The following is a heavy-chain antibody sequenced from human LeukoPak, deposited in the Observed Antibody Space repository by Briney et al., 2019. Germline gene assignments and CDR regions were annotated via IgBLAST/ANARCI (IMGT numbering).Heavy chain of an antibody. D-gene: IGHD3-10*01. CDR3: ARRAFGDLFKVLDY. J-gene: IGHJ4*02. CDR2: ISSSSNYI. V-gene: IGHV3-21*01. Sequence: GGSLRLSCAASGFTFSSYSMDWVRQAPGKGLEWVSSISSSSNYIYYADSVKGRFTISRDNAKNSLYLQMNSLRAEDTAVYYCARRAFGDLFKVLDYWGQGTLVTVSS. CDR1: GFTFSSYS.